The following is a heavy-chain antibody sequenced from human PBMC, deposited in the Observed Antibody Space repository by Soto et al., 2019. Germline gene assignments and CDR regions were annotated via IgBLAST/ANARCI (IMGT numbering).Heavy chain of an antibody. CDR3: ACTRKSIADDGNWFDP. V-gene: IGHV4-34*01. CDR2: INHSGST. J-gene: IGHJ5*02. Sequence: SETLSLTCAVYGGSFSGYYWSWIRQPPGKGLGWIGEINHSGSTNYNPSLKSRVTISADTSKNQFSLKLSSVTAADTAVYYCACTRKSIADDGNWFDPWGQGTLVTVSS. D-gene: IGHD6-6*01. CDR1: GGSFSGYY.